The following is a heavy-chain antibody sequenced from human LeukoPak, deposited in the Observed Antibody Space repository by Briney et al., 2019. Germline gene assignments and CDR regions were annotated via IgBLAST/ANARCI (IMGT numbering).Heavy chain of an antibody. CDR3: ARNSGSYYSPNWFDP. CDR2: IYPGDSDT. V-gene: IGHV5-51*01. J-gene: IGHJ5*02. D-gene: IGHD3-10*01. CDR1: GYSFTNYW. Sequence: GESLKISCKGSGYSFTNYWIGWVRQMPGKGLEWMGIIYPGDSDTRYSPSFQGQVTISADKSISTAYLQWSSLKASDTAMYYCARNSGSYYSPNWFDPWGQGTLVTVSS.